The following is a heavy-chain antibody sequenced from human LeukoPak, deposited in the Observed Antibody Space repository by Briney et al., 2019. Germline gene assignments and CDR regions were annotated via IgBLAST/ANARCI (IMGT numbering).Heavy chain of an antibody. CDR2: ISAYNGDT. CDR3: GRASSKLGDLDY. V-gene: IGHV1-18*01. Sequence: ASVKVSCRASGYTFTTYGISWVRQAPGQGLEWMGWISAYNGDTHYAQKPQGSITMTTDTSTSTVYMELRSLRSDDTAVYYCGRASSKLGDLDYWGQGTPVTVSS. CDR1: GYTFTTYG. J-gene: IGHJ4*02. D-gene: IGHD3-16*01.